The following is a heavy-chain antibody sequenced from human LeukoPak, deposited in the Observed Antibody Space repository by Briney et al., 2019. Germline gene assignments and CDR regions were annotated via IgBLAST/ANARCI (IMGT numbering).Heavy chain of an antibody. CDR1: GFTFSTYA. Sequence: GVSLRLSCAASGFTFSTYAMSWVRQAPGKGLEWVSNISGSGTSTYYADSVKGRFTISRDTSKNTLYLQMNSLRAEDTAVYYCAKGALLPAGHTRYFFDYWGQGTLVTVSS. J-gene: IGHJ4*02. CDR2: ISGSGTST. V-gene: IGHV3-23*01. CDR3: AKGALLPAGHTRYFFDY. D-gene: IGHD1-26*01.